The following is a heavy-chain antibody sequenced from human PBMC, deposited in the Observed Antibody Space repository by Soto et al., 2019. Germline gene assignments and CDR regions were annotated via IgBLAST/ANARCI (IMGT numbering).Heavy chain of an antibody. CDR2: IYPGDSDT. Sequence: GESLKISCTGVGYSFTSYWICSVRQMPGEGLGWRGIIYPGDSDTRYSPSFQGQVTISADKSISTAYLQWSSLKASATAMYYCARHLDIVVVPAAPYYNGMDVWAQGTAVPVSS. CDR1: GYSFTSYW. CDR3: ARHLDIVVVPAAPYYNGMDV. J-gene: IGHJ6*02. V-gene: IGHV5-51*01. D-gene: IGHD2-2*03.